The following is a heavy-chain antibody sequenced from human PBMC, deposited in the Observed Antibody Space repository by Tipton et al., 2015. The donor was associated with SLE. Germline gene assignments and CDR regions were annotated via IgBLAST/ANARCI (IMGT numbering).Heavy chain of an antibody. CDR2: IYYSGST. J-gene: IGHJ4*02. V-gene: IGHV4-59*08. CDR1: GGSISSYY. CDR3: ARVSRGSGSSYYFDY. Sequence: TLSLTCTVSGGSISSYYWSWIRQPPGKGLEWIGYIYYSGSTKYNPSLKSRVTISVDTSKNQFSLKLGSVTAADTAVYYCARVSRGSGSSYYFDYWGQGTLVTVSS. D-gene: IGHD3-10*01.